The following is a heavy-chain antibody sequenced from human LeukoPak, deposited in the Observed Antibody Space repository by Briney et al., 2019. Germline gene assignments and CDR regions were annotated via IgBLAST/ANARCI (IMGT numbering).Heavy chain of an antibody. Sequence: ASVKVSCKASGYTFTGYYMHWVRQAPGQGLEWMGWINPNSGGTNYAQKFQGRVTMTRDTSISTAYMESSRLRSDDTAVYYCARGGSSGEWFSHLDYWGQGTLVTVSS. V-gene: IGHV1-2*02. CDR2: INPNSGGT. D-gene: IGHD3-3*01. CDR1: GYTFTGYY. CDR3: ARGGSSGEWFSHLDY. J-gene: IGHJ4*02.